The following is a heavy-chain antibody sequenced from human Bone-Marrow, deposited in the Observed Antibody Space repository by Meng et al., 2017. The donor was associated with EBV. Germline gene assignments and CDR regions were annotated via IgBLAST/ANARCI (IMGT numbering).Heavy chain of an antibody. D-gene: IGHD3-16*01. V-gene: IGHV1-8*01. CDR2: MNPNSGNT. Sequence: HLVPWGTAGNMPGAVVKVSCKGSGYTFTSFDIHWVRQATGQGLEWRGWMNPNSGNTGYAQKFQDRVTMTRNTSISTAYMELSSLRSEDTAVYYCARGTYDRPVDPWGQGTLVTVSS. J-gene: IGHJ5*02. CDR1: GYTFTSFD. CDR3: ARGTYDRPVDP.